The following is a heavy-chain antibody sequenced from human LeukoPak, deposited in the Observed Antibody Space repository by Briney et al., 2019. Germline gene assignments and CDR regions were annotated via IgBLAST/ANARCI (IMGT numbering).Heavy chain of an antibody. CDR1: GGSFSGYY. D-gene: IGHD4-23*01. J-gene: IGHJ4*02. CDR2: INQSGST. CDR3: ARVRDTVVNSPFDY. Sequence: SETLSLACAVYGGSFSGYYWSWIRQPPGKGLEWIGEINQSGSTNYNPSLKSRVTISVDTSKNQFSLKLSSVTAADTAVYYCARVRDTVVNSPFDYWGQGTLVTVSS. V-gene: IGHV4-34*01.